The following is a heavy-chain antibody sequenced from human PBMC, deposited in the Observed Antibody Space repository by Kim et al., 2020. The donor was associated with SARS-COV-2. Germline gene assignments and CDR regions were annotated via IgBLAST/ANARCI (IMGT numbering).Heavy chain of an antibody. Sequence: GGSLRLSCAASGFIFGSYAMSWVRQAPGKGLEWISGISGSGGNTYYADSVKGRFTFSRDNSKNTLYLQMNSLRAEDTAVYYCAKGVTTFGVTRGMDVWGKGTTVTVSS. CDR2: ISGSGGNT. V-gene: IGHV3-23*01. CDR1: GFIFGSYA. J-gene: IGHJ6*03. CDR3: AKGVTTFGVTRGMDV. D-gene: IGHD3-3*01.